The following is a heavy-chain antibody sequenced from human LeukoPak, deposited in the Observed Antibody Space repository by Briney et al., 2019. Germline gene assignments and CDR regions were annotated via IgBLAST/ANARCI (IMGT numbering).Heavy chain of an antibody. CDR1: GGSISSSSYY. CDR2: IYYSGST. Sequence: PSETLSLTCAVSGGSISSSSYYWGWIRQPPGKGLEWIGSIYYSGSTYYNPSLKSRVTIPVDTSKNQFSLKLSSVTAADTAVYYCASAYYDLEAFDIWGQGTMVTVSS. V-gene: IGHV4-39*07. J-gene: IGHJ3*02. CDR3: ASAYYDLEAFDI. D-gene: IGHD3-16*01.